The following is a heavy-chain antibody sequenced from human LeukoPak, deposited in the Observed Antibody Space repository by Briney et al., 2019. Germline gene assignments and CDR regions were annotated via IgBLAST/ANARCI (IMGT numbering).Heavy chain of an antibody. J-gene: IGHJ4*02. CDR1: GYTFTSYD. CDR2: MNPNSGNT. CDR3: ARTRRGQLWNRARDFDY. Sequence: ASVKVSCKASGYTFTSYDINWVRQATGQGLEWMGWMNPNSGNTGHAQKFQGRVTITRNTSISTAYMELSSLRSEDTAVYYCARTRRGQLWNRARDFDYWGQGTLVTVPS. D-gene: IGHD5-18*01. V-gene: IGHV1-8*03.